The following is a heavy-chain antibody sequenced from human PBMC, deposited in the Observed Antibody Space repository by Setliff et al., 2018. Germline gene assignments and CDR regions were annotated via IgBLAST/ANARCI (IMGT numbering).Heavy chain of an antibody. J-gene: IGHJ6*02. CDR2: ISGDGNTV. Sequence: PGGSLRLSCAASGFRFSKLYMSWVRQVPGKGLEWLSKISGDGNTVYDADSVRGRFTISRDNAKNSLYLQMNSLRAEDSAVYYCARDGVFYAMDFWGQGTTVTVSS. D-gene: IGHD3-10*01. CDR1: GFRFSKLY. CDR3: ARDGVFYAMDF. V-gene: IGHV3-11*04.